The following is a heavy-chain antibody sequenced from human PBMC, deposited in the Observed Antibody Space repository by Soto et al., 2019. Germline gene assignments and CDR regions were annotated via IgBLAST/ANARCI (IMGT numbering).Heavy chain of an antibody. CDR3: AASVLRYFDWLSRDYYYGMDV. Sequence: SVKVSCKASGFTFTSSAMQWVRQARGQRLEWIGWIVVGSGNTNYAQKFQERVTITRDMSTSTAYMELSSLRSEDTAVYYCAASVLRYFDWLSRDYYYGMDVWGQGTTVTVS. D-gene: IGHD3-9*01. CDR2: IVVGSGNT. V-gene: IGHV1-58*02. CDR1: GFTFTSSA. J-gene: IGHJ6*02.